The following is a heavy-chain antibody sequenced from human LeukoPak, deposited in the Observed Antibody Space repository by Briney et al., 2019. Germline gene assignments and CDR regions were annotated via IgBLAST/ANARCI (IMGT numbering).Heavy chain of an antibody. D-gene: IGHD3-22*01. CDR3: ARMGYYYDSSGYSRDAFDI. CDR1: GGTFSSYA. V-gene: IGHV1-69*04. Sequence: SVKVSCKASGGTFSSYAISWVRQAPGQGLESMGRIIPILGIANYAQKFQGRVTITADKSTSTAYMELSSLRSEDTAVYYCARMGYYYDSSGYSRDAFDIWGQGTMVTVSS. J-gene: IGHJ3*02. CDR2: IIPILGIA.